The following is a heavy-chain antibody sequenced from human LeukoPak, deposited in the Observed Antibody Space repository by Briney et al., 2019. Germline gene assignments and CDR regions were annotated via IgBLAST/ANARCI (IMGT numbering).Heavy chain of an antibody. Sequence: GASVKVSCKASGYTFTSYGISWVRQAPGQGLEWMGWISAYNGNTNYAQKLQGRVTMTTDTSTSTAYMELRSLRSDDTAVLYCARDRSIAVVGTTRYYYMDVWGKGTTVTVSS. D-gene: IGHD6-19*01. CDR1: GYTFTSYG. CDR3: ARDRSIAVVGTTRYYYMDV. J-gene: IGHJ6*03. CDR2: ISAYNGNT. V-gene: IGHV1-18*01.